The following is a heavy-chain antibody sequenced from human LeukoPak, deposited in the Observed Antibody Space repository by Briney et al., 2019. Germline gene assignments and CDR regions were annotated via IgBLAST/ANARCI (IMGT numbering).Heavy chain of an antibody. CDR1: GGSLCNYY. CDR3: ARGKWSTVTPYFDY. V-gene: IGHV4-59*01. D-gene: IGHD4-23*01. Sequence: SETLSLSCTVSGGSLCNYYWSWSWHPPGEGLEWGVYIYSSGSTNYNPSLKSRVNILVDMSKNQFSLRLSSVTAADTAVYYCARGKWSTVTPYFDYWGQGTMVTVSS. CDR2: IYSSGST. J-gene: IGHJ4*02.